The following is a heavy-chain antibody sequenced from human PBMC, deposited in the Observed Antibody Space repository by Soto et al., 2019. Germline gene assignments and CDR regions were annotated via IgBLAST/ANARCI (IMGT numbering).Heavy chain of an antibody. D-gene: IGHD3-22*01. V-gene: IGHV1-69*13. CDR3: ARALYYYDSSGYPHFDY. J-gene: IGHJ4*02. CDR2: IIPIFGTA. Sequence: SVKVSCKASGGTFSSYAISWVRQAPGQGLEWMGGIIPIFGTANYAQKFQGRVTITADESTSTAYMELSSLRSEDTAVYYCARALYYYDSSGYPHFDYWGQGTPVTVSS. CDR1: GGTFSSYA.